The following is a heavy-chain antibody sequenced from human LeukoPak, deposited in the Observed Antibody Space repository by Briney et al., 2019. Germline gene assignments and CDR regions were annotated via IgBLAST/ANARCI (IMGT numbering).Heavy chain of an antibody. CDR3: ARAGYDSSGYPFDY. D-gene: IGHD3-22*01. CDR2: IYYSGST. CDR1: GGSISSGGYY. Sequence: PSETLSLTCTVSGGSISSGGYYWSWIRQHPGKGLEWIGYIYYSGSTYYNPSLKSRVTISVDTSKNQFSLKLSSVTAADTAVYYCARAGYDSSGYPFDYWGQGTLVTVSS. J-gene: IGHJ4*02. V-gene: IGHV4-31*03.